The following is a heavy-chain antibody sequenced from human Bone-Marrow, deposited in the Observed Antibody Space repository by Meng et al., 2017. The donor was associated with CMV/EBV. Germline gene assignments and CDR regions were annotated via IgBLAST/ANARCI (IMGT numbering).Heavy chain of an antibody. CDR1: GFTFSSYA. V-gene: IGHV3-23*01. Sequence: GGSLRLSCAASGFTFSSYAMSWVRQAPGKGLEWVSAISGSGGSTYYADSVKGRFTISRDNSKNTLYLQMNSLRAEDTAVFYCARVGGDGVWAFDYWGQGTLVTVSS. CDR3: ARVGGDGVWAFDY. D-gene: IGHD2-8*01. J-gene: IGHJ4*02. CDR2: ISGSGGST.